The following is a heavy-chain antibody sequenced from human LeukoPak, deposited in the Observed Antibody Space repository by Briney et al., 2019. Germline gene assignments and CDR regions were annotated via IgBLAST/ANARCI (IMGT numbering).Heavy chain of an antibody. Sequence: KPGGSLRLSCTASGFTFSGFNIHWVRQAPGRGLEWVSCISSSSTFTYYADSVKGRFTISRDNAKNSVYLQVNSLRAEDTAVYYCARDGSSSWYYYWGQGTLVTVSS. CDR1: GFTFSGFN. CDR2: ISSSSTFT. D-gene: IGHD6-13*01. J-gene: IGHJ4*02. V-gene: IGHV3-21*01. CDR3: ARDGSSSWYYY.